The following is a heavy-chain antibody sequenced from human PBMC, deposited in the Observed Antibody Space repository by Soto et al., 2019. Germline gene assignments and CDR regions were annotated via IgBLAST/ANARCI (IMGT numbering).Heavy chain of an antibody. J-gene: IGHJ3*01. Sequence: SETLSLTCTVTGGSITSYYWSWIRQPPGKGLEWIGYIYYSGSTNYNPSLKSRVTISVDTSKNQFSLKLSSVTAADTAVYYCARVWGGAFDFWGQGTMVT. V-gene: IGHV4-59*01. CDR1: GGSITSYY. CDR3: ARVWGGAFDF. D-gene: IGHD3-10*01. CDR2: IYYSGST.